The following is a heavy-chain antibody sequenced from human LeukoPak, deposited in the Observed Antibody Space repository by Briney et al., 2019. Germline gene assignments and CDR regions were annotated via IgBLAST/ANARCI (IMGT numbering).Heavy chain of an antibody. D-gene: IGHD5-18*01. CDR3: AREVDTAMVDY. Sequence: PSETLSLTCTVSGGSISSGRYYWSWIRQPAGKGLEWIGRIYTSGSPNYNPSLKSRVTISVDTSKNQFSLKLSSVTAADTAVYYCAREVDTAMVDYWGQGTLVTVSS. J-gene: IGHJ4*02. CDR2: IYTSGSP. V-gene: IGHV4-61*02. CDR1: GGSISSGRYY.